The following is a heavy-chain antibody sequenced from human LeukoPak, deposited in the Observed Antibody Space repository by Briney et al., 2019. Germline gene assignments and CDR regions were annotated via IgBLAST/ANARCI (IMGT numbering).Heavy chain of an antibody. CDR2: MNPNTGNT. Sequence: ASVKVSCKASGYTFTSYDINWVRQASGQGLEWMGWMNPNTGNTGYAQKFQGRVTITRNTSISTVYMELSSLRSEDTAVYYCARREGYGSGSYSIYFDYWGQGTLVTVSS. CDR3: ARREGYGSGSYSIYFDY. J-gene: IGHJ4*02. D-gene: IGHD3-10*01. V-gene: IGHV1-8*03. CDR1: GYTFTSYD.